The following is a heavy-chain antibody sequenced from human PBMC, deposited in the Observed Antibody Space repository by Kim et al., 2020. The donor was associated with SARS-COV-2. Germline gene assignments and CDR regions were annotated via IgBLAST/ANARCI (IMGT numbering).Heavy chain of an antibody. CDR3: ARGGGSSGWYGRDSWFDP. CDR2: ISSSSSYI. CDR1: GFTFSSYS. D-gene: IGHD6-19*01. Sequence: GGSLRLSCAASGFTFSSYSMNWVRQAPGKGLEWVSSISSSSSYIYYADSVKGRFTISRDNAKNSLYLQMNSLRAEDTAVYYCARGGGSSGWYGRDSWFDPWGQGTLVTVSS. V-gene: IGHV3-21*01. J-gene: IGHJ5*02.